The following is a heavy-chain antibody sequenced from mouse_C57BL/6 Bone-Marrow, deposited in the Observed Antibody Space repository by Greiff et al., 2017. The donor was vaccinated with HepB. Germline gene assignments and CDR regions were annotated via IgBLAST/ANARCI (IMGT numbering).Heavy chain of an antibody. V-gene: IGHV1-69*01. J-gene: IGHJ4*01. CDR1: GYTFTSYW. D-gene: IGHD2-4*01. Sequence: QVQLQQPGAELVMPGASVKLSCKASGYTFTSYWMHWVKQRPGQGLEWIGEIDPSDSYTNYNQKFKGKSTLTVDKSSSTAYMQLSSLTSEDSAVYHCARRGVMCERLRRSYAMDYWGQGTSVTVSS. CDR2: IDPSDSYT. CDR3: ARRGVMCERLRRSYAMDY.